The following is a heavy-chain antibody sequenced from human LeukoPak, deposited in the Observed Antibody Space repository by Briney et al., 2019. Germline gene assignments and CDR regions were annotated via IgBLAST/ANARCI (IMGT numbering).Heavy chain of an antibody. D-gene: IGHD5-24*01. V-gene: IGHV1-69*04. CDR1: GGTFSSYA. J-gene: IGHJ4*02. Sequence: SVKVSCKASGGTFSSYAISWVRQAPGQGLEWMGRIIPILGIANYAQKFQGRVTITADESTSTAYMELSSLRSEDTAVYYCARERDGYNYYFDYWGQGTLVTVSS. CDR3: ARERDGYNYYFDY. CDR2: IIPILGIA.